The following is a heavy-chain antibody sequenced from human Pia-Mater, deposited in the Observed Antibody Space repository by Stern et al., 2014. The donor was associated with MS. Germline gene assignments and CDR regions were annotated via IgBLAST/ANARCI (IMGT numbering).Heavy chain of an antibody. V-gene: IGHV3-48*02. CDR1: GFTFSPFS. Sequence: EVQLEASGGGLVQPGGSLRLSCTASGFTFSPFSMNWVRQAPGKGLEWVAYISGNGTTTYYSDAVKGRFTISRDNANNSLYLQMNGLRDEDTAVYYCATPTPAHYWGQGTLVTVSS. CDR3: ATPTPAHY. CDR2: ISGNGTTT. J-gene: IGHJ4*02. D-gene: IGHD2-15*01.